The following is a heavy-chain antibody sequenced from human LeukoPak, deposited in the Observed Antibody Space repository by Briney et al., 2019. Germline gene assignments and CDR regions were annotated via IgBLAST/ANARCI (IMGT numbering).Heavy chain of an antibody. Sequence: PGGSLRLSCAASRFAFDDYGMSWGRPAPGKGLEWGSGINWNGDSTGYADSVRGRFTISRDNSKNTLYLQMNSLRAEDTAVYYCARVPIAATHFDYWGQGTLVTVSS. V-gene: IGHV3-20*04. CDR1: RFAFDDYG. CDR3: ARVPIAATHFDY. J-gene: IGHJ4*02. D-gene: IGHD6-13*01. CDR2: INWNGDST.